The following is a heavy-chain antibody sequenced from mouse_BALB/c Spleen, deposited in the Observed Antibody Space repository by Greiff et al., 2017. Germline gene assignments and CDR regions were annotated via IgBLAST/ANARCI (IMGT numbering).Heavy chain of an antibody. V-gene: IGHV14-3*02. CDR2: IDPANGST. J-gene: IGHJ4*01. Sequence: VQLQQSGAELVKPGASVKLSCTASGFNIKDTYMHWVKQRPEQGLEWIGRIDPANGSTKYDPKFQGKATITADTSSNTAYLQLSSLTSEDTAVDYCAPPIYYDYGDYAMDYWGQGTSVTVSS. CDR1: GFNIKDTY. D-gene: IGHD2-4*01. CDR3: APPIYYDYGDYAMDY.